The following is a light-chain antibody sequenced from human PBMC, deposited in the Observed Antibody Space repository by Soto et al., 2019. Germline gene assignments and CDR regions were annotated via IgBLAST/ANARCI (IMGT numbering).Light chain of an antibody. CDR1: QSVGGSY. Sequence: EIVLTHSPGTLSLSPGERATLSCRASQSVGGSYLAWYQQKTGQAPSLLIYGASNRATGIPDRFSGSGSGADFSRTISSLEPEDFAVYYGQQYGSSPWTFGQGTKVESK. V-gene: IGKV3-20*01. CDR2: GAS. J-gene: IGKJ1*01. CDR3: QQYGSSPWT.